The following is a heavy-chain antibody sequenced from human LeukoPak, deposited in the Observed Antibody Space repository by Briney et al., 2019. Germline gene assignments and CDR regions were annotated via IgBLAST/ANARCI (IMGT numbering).Heavy chain of an antibody. CDR2: IYYSGST. CDR3: ARQPYYYDSSGYYGAFDI. D-gene: IGHD3-22*01. CDR1: GGSISSYY. Sequence: SETLSLTCTVSGGSISSYYWSWIRQPPGKGLEWIGYIYYSGSTNYNPSLKGRVTISVDTSKNQFSLKLSSVTAADTAVYYCARQPYYYDSSGYYGAFDIWGQGTMVTVSS. J-gene: IGHJ3*02. V-gene: IGHV4-59*08.